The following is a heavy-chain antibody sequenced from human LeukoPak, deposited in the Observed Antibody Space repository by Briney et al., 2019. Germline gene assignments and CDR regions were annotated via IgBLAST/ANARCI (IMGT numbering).Heavy chain of an antibody. J-gene: IGHJ4*02. CDR1: GFTFSSYG. Sequence: GGSLRLSCAASGFTFSSYGIHWVRQAPGKGLEWVAFIRYDGSNKYHADSVKGRFTISRDNAKNSLYLQMNSLRAEDTALYHCARNPSIAVAGMGDYWGQGTLVTVSS. V-gene: IGHV3-30*02. D-gene: IGHD6-19*01. CDR3: ARNPSIAVAGMGDY. CDR2: IRYDGSNK.